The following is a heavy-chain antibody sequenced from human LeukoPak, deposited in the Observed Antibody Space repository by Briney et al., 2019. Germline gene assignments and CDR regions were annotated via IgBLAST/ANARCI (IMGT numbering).Heavy chain of an antibody. J-gene: IGHJ4*02. CDR1: GFTFSSYA. Sequence: GGSLRLSCAASGFTFSSYAMSWVRQAPGKGLKWVSAISGRADRTYYADSVKGRFTISRDNFKNTLYLQMNSLRADDTAVYYCVKESPYDGPRKYYFDYWGQGALVTVSP. CDR3: VKESPYDGPRKYYFDY. V-gene: IGHV3-23*01. CDR2: ISGRADRT. D-gene: IGHD3-10*01.